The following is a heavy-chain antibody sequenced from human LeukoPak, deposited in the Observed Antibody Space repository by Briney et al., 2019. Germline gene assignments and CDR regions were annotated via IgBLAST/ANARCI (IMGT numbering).Heavy chain of an antibody. Sequence: SETLSLTCTVSGGSISSSSYYWGWIRQPPGKGLEWIGSIYYSGSTYYNPSLKSRVTISVDTSKNQFSLKLSSVTAADTAVYYCARHWGLVGDGENFDYWGQGTLVTVSS. J-gene: IGHJ4*02. CDR1: GGSISSSSYY. V-gene: IGHV4-39*01. D-gene: IGHD2-2*01. CDR2: IYYSGST. CDR3: ARHWGLVGDGENFDY.